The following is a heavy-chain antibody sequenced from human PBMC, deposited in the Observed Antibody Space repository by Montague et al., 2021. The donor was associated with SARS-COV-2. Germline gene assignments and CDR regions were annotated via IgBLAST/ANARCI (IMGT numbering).Heavy chain of an antibody. D-gene: IGHD3-22*01. Sequence: SETLSLTCAVSGGSFNGYYWCWIRQPPGKGLEWVGEINHRGSPTYNPSLKSRVTISADTSKNQFSLRLTSVTAADTATYVCARGKEDFFMTVVVVTAASYYFDSWGQGTLVTVSS. CDR3: ARGKEDFFMTVVVVTAASYYFDS. J-gene: IGHJ4*02. V-gene: IGHV4-34*01. CDR2: INHRGSP. CDR1: GGSFNGYY.